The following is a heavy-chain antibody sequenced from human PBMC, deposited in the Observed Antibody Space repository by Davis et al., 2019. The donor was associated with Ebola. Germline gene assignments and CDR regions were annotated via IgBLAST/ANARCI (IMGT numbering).Heavy chain of an antibody. CDR3: AREWSGSLGPFDY. CDR2: INAGNGNT. CDR1: GYTFTSYY. Sequence: ASVKVSCKASGYTFTSYYMHWVRQTPGQRLEWMGWINAGNGNTKYSQKFQGRVTITRDTSASTAYMELSSLRSEDTAVYYCAREWSGSLGPFDYWGQGTLVTVSS. D-gene: IGHD3-3*01. J-gene: IGHJ4*02. V-gene: IGHV1-3*01.